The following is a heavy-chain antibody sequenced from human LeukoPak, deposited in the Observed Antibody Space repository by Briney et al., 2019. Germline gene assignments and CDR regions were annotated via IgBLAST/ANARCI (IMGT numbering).Heavy chain of an antibody. J-gene: IGHJ4*02. CDR2: IYYSGST. CDR3: ASDYYDSSGVLFDY. CDR1: GGSISSGGYY. D-gene: IGHD3-22*01. V-gene: IGHV4-31*03. Sequence: SETLSLTCTVSGGSISSGGYYWSWIRQHPGKGLEWIGYIYYSGSTYYNPSLKSRVTISVDTSKNQFSLKLSSVTAADTAVYYCASDYYDSSGVLFDYWGQGTLVTVSS.